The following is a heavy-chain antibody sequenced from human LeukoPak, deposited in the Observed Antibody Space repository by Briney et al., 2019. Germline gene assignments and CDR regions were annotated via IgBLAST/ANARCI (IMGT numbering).Heavy chain of an antibody. CDR1: GGSISSSSYY. V-gene: IGHV4-39*07. Sequence: SETLSLTCTVSGGSISSSSYYWGWIRQPPGKGLEWIGSIYYSGSTYYNPSLKSRVTISVDTSKNQFSLKLSSVTAADTAVYYCARTAVPGYSSSWYYNWFDPWGQGTLVTVSS. D-gene: IGHD6-13*01. CDR3: ARTAVPGYSSSWYYNWFDP. J-gene: IGHJ5*02. CDR2: IYYSGST.